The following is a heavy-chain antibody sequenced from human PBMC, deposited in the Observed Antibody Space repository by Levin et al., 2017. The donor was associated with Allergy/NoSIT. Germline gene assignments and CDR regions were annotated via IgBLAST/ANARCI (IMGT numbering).Heavy chain of an antibody. Sequence: ASETLSLTCAVSGGSISSDNWWSWVRQPPGKGLEWIGQIFHSGNTDYNPSLRSRVTISLDKSKNQFSLRLNSVTAADTAVYYCARNYCSDGSCYSAFDYWGQGTLVTVSS. CDR3: ARNYCSDGSCYSAFDY. CDR1: GGSISSDNW. V-gene: IGHV4-4*02. J-gene: IGHJ4*02. CDR2: IFHSGNT. D-gene: IGHD2-15*01.